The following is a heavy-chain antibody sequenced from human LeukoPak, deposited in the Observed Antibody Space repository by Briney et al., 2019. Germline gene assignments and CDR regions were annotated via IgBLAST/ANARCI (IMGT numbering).Heavy chain of an antibody. Sequence: GGSLRLSCAASGFTFSSYAMSRVRQAPGKGLEWVSVISGSGGSTYYADSVKGRFTISRDNSKNTLYLQMNSLRAEDTAVYYCAKDLIAAAGKVYYYGMDVWGQGTTVTVS. CDR2: ISGSGGST. D-gene: IGHD6-13*01. V-gene: IGHV3-23*01. J-gene: IGHJ6*02. CDR1: GFTFSSYA. CDR3: AKDLIAAAGKVYYYGMDV.